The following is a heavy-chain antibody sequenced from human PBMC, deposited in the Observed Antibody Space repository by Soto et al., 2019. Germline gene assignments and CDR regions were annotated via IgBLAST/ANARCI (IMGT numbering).Heavy chain of an antibody. CDR3: ARDVIVDWLGLEV. CDR1: GYTLIAYV. J-gene: IGHJ6*02. V-gene: IGHV1-3*01. CDR2: MNDASGYT. Sequence: GASVKVSCKASGYTLIAYVVHWVRQAPGQRLEWMGYMNDASGYTYYSPKFQGRVTFTRDTSANIAYMDLSRITPEDTAMYYCARDVIVDWLGLEVWGQGTTVTVSS. D-gene: IGHD2-8*02.